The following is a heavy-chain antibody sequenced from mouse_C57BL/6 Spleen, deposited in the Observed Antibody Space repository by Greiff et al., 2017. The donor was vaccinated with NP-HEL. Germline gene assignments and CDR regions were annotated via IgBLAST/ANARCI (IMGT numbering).Heavy chain of an antibody. CDR3: ARRHDGYLYYFDY. Sequence: QVQLQQPGAELVKPGASVKLSCKASGYTFTSYWMQWVKQRPGQGLEWIGEIDPSDSYTNYNQKFKGKATLTVDTSSSTAYMQLSSLTSEDSAVYYCARRHDGYLYYFDYWGQGTTLTVSS. D-gene: IGHD2-3*01. CDR1: GYTFTSYW. V-gene: IGHV1-50*01. CDR2: IDPSDSYT. J-gene: IGHJ2*01.